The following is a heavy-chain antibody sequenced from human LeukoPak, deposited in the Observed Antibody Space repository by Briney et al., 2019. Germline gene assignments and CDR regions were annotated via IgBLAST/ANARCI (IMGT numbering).Heavy chain of an antibody. J-gene: IGHJ4*02. D-gene: IGHD2-2*01. V-gene: IGHV3-23*01. CDR1: GFTFTSYG. CDR2: ISSSGGST. CDR3: AKDRGYCSSTRCYALHYFDY. Sequence: GGSLRLSCAASGFTFTSYGMSWVRQAPGRGLEWVSIISSSGGSTYYAHSVKGRFTISRDNSKNTLSLQMNSLRAEDTAVYYCAKDRGYCSSTRCYALHYFDYWGQGTLVTVSS.